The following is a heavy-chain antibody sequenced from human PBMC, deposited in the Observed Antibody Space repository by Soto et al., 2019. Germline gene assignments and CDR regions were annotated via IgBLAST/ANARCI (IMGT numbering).Heavy chain of an antibody. J-gene: IGHJ5*02. D-gene: IGHD6-6*01. Sequence: GASVKVSCKASGYIFTDYYMHWVRQAPGQELGWMGRINPNSGSTNYAQKFQGRVTMTRDTSTSTVYMELSSLRSEDTAAYYCARGSSIAASHWFDPWGQGTLVTVSS. CDR1: GYIFTDYY. V-gene: IGHV1-2*06. CDR2: INPNSGST. CDR3: ARGSSIAASHWFDP.